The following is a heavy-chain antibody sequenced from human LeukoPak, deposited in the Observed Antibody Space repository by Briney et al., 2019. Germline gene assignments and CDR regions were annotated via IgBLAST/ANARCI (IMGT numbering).Heavy chain of an antibody. CDR2: IYYSGST. CDR1: GGSISSGGYY. D-gene: IGHD5-18*01. V-gene: IGHV4-31*03. CDR3: ARGSIQLWLEPIDY. Sequence: PSGTLSLTCTVSGGSISSGGYYWRWIRQHPGTGLEWIGYIYYSGSTYYNPSLKSRVTISVDTSKNQFSLKLSSVTAADTAVYYCARGSIQLWLEPIDYWGQGTLVTVSS. J-gene: IGHJ4*02.